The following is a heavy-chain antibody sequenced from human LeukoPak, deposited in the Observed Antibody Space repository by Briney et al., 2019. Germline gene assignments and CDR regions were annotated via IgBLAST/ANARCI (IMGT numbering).Heavy chain of an antibody. CDR3: ARVASDSSGYYYPYYFDY. V-gene: IGHV4-34*01. CDR1: GDSINSNY. CDR2: INHSGST. D-gene: IGHD3-22*01. Sequence: PSETLSLTCSVSGDSINSNYWSWIRQPPGKGLEWIGEINHSGSTNYNPSLKSRVTISVDTSKNQFSLKLSSVTAADTAVYYCARVASDSSGYYYPYYFDYWGQGALVTVSS. J-gene: IGHJ4*02.